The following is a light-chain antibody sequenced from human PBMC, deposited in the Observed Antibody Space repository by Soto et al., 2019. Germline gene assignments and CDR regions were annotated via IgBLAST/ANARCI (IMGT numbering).Light chain of an antibody. CDR2: EVS. J-gene: IGLJ2*01. V-gene: IGLV2-14*01. Sequence: QSALTQPASVSGSPGQSITISCTGTSSDVGAYTYVSWYQQHPGEAPKLMIFEVSDRPSGVSNRFSGSKSGNTASLTISGLQAEDEDDYYCSSYTTSNTLVFGGGTKLTVL. CDR3: SSYTTSNTLV. CDR1: SSDVGAYTY.